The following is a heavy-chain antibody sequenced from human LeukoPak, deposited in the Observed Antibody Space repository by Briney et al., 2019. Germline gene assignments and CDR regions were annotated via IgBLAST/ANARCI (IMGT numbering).Heavy chain of an antibody. V-gene: IGHV4-59*11. D-gene: IGHD5-18*01. CDR1: GGSMTTHH. J-gene: IGHJ4*02. CDR3: TTIKRGDIFGYFDS. Sequence: PSETLSLTCTLSGGSMTTHHWNWIRQTPGKGLEWIGYVFDSGRTKVNPSLKSRVTLSADTSKNQLSLRLSSVTAADTAMYYCTTIKRGDIFGYFDSWGQGILVTVSS. CDR2: VFDSGRT.